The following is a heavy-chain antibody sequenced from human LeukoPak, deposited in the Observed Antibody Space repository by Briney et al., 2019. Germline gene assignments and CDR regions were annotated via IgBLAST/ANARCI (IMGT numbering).Heavy chain of an antibody. D-gene: IGHD4-17*01. Sequence: GGSLRLPLAASWFTLRSHGFQWGPQAPGNWPEWGAFIRLDGSNKYYADSMKGRFTISRDNSKNTLYLQMNSLRAEDTAIYYCAKENWPTVTTAGHTYFDYWGQGTLVTVSS. CDR1: WFTLRSHG. V-gene: IGHV3-30*02. J-gene: IGHJ4*02. CDR3: AKENWPTVTTAGHTYFDY. CDR2: IRLDGSNK.